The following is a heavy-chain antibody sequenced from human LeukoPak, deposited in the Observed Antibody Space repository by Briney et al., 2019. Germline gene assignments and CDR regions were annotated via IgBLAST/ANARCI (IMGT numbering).Heavy chain of an antibody. V-gene: IGHV3-15*01. CDR1: GFTFSNAW. CDR3: TTPLVPRAVYYYYYMDV. J-gene: IGHJ6*03. CDR2: IKSKTDGGTT. Sequence: GGSLRLSCAASGFTFSNAWMSWVRQAPGKGLEWVGRIKSKTDGGTTDYAAPVKGRFTISRDDSKNTLYLQMNSLKTEDTAVYYCTTPLVPRAVYYYYYMDVWGKGTTVTVSS. D-gene: IGHD2-21*01.